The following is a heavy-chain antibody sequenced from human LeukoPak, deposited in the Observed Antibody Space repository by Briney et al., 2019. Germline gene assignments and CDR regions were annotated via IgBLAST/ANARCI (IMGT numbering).Heavy chain of an antibody. CDR1: GFTFSSYS. V-gene: IGHV3-20*04. CDR2: TNWNGGST. D-gene: IGHD7-27*01. CDR3: ARKSWDYMDV. Sequence: GGSLRLSCTASGFTFSSYSMTWVRQAPGKGLEWVSGTNWNGGSTGYADFVKGRFTISRDNGKKSLFLQLNSLRVEDTALYYCARKSWDYMDVWGKGTTVIVSS. J-gene: IGHJ6*03.